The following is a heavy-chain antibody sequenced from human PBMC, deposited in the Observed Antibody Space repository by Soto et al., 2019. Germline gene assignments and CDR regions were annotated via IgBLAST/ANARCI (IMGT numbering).Heavy chain of an antibody. J-gene: IGHJ6*03. CDR2: IRSKAYGGTT. D-gene: IGHD7-27*01. V-gene: IGHV3-49*03. CDR1: GFTLGDYA. Sequence: GGSLRLSCTASGFTLGDYAMSWFRQATGKGLEWVGFIRSKAYGGTTEYAASVKGRITISRDDSKSNAYLQMNSLKTEDTAVYYCTRDSGHGWGTLYYYYYMDVWGKGTTVTVSS. CDR3: TRDSGHGWGTLYYYYYMDV.